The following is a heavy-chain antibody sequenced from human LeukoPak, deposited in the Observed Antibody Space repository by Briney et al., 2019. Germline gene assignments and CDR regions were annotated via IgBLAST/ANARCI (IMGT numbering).Heavy chain of an antibody. J-gene: IGHJ4*02. CDR3: ARLLGYYFDY. Sequence: SETLSLTCAVSGYSISSGYYWGWIRQPPGKGLEWIGSIYHSGSTYYNPSLKSRVTISVDTSKNQFSLKLSSVTAADTAMYYCARLLGYYFDYWGQGTLVTVSS. V-gene: IGHV4-38-2*01. D-gene: IGHD1-26*01. CDR2: IYHSGST. CDR1: GYSISSGYY.